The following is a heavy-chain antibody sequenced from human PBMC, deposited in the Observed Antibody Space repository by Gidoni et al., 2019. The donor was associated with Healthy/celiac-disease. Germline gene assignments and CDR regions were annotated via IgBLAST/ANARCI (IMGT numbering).Heavy chain of an antibody. V-gene: IGHV3-49*04. CDR2: IRSKAYGGTT. D-gene: IGHD1-26*01. J-gene: IGHJ6*02. CDR3: TRSGIVGAKGYYYGMDV. CDR1: GFTFRDYA. Sequence: EVQLVESGGGLVQPGRSLRLSCTASGFTFRDYARSWVRQAPGKGLEWVGFIRSKAYGGTTEYAASVKGRFTISRDDSKSIAYLQMNSLKTEDTAVYYCTRSGIVGAKGYYYGMDVWGQGTTVTVSS.